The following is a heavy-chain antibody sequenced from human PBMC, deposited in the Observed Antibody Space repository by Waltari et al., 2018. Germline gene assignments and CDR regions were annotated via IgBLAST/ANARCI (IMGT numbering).Heavy chain of an antibody. J-gene: IGHJ4*02. V-gene: IGHV4-4*02. CDR1: RGSLSSSDC. CDR3: ARNLDL. CDR2: VSHGGGT. D-gene: IGHD3-9*01. Sequence: QVQLQESGPGLVKPSETLSLTVAAPRGSLSSSDCWSWVRQPPGKGLDWIAEVSHGGGTNYNPSLRSRVTVSVDKSNNQISLNLISVTAADTAVYYCARNLDLWGQGTLVIVSS.